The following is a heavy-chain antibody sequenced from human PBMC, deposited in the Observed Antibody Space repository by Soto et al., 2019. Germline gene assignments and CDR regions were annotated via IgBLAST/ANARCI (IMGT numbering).Heavy chain of an antibody. J-gene: IGHJ4*02. CDR3: ARDGIQLWDAVLDY. V-gene: IGHV1-18*04. D-gene: IGHD5-18*01. CDR2: ISAYNGNT. Sequence: ASVKVYCKASGYTFTSYGIIWVRHAPGQGLEWMGWISAYNGNTNYAQKPQGRVTMTTDTSTSTAYMELRSLRSDDTAVYYCARDGIQLWDAVLDYWGQGTLVTVSS. CDR1: GYTFTSYG.